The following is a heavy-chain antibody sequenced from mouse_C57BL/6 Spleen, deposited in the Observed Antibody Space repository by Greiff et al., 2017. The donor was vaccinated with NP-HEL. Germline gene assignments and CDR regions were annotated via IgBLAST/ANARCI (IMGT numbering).Heavy chain of an antibody. V-gene: IGHV1-9*01. Sequence: QVQLQQSGAELMKPGASVTLSCKATGYTFTGYWIEWVKQRPGHGLEWIGEIFPGSGSTNYNEKFKGKATFTADTSSNTAYMQLRSLTTDDSAIYYCAREGDYDDYSSLGYWGQGTTLTVSS. CDR3: AREGDYDDYSSLGY. D-gene: IGHD2-3*01. J-gene: IGHJ2*01. CDR1: GYTFTGYW. CDR2: IFPGSGST.